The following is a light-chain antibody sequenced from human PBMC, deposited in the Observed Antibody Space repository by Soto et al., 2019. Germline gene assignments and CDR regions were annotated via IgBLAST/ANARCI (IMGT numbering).Light chain of an antibody. CDR1: QSISSY. Sequence: IQMTQSPSSRSTSTGDRVTITCRASQSISSYLAWYQQKPGKAPKLLISDASSLEGGVPSRFSGSGSGTEFTLTISSLQPDDFATYYCQQYNSYSTFGQGTKVDIK. V-gene: IGKV1-5*01. CDR3: QQYNSYST. CDR2: DAS. J-gene: IGKJ1*01.